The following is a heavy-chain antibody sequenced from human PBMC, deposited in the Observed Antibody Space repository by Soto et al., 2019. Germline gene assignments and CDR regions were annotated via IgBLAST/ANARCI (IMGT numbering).Heavy chain of an antibody. D-gene: IGHD3-16*02. CDR2: INHSGST. V-gene: IGHV4-34*01. CDR1: GGSFSGYY. J-gene: IGHJ6*02. CDR3: ARDSYYDYVWGSYRNGMDV. Sequence: SETLSLTCAVYGGSFSGYYWSWIRQPPGKGLEWIGEINHSGSTNYNPSLKSRVTISVDTSKNQFSLKLSSVTAADTAVYYCARDSYYDYVWGSYRNGMDVWGQGTTVTVS.